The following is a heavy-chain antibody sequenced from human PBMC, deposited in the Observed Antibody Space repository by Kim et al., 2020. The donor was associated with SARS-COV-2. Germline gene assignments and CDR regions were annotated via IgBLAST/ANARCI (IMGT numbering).Heavy chain of an antibody. D-gene: IGHD4-17*01. Sequence: SVKVSCKASGGTFSSYAISWVRQAPGQGLEWMGGIIPIFGTANYAQKFQGRVTITADESTSTAYMELSSLRSEDTAVYYCARHDYGDYSTLYYYYYGMDVWGQGTTVTVSS. J-gene: IGHJ6*02. CDR2: IIPIFGTA. CDR1: GGTFSSYA. CDR3: ARHDYGDYSTLYYYYYGMDV. V-gene: IGHV1-69*13.